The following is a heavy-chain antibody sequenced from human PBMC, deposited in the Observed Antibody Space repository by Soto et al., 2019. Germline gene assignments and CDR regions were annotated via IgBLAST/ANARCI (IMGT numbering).Heavy chain of an antibody. CDR1: SDSINSSGVY. D-gene: IGHD6-13*01. CDR2: LSYSGST. J-gene: IGHJ4*02. CDR3: CRVGDSWGGYFES. V-gene: IGHV4-39*01. Sequence: SESLALTCTVCSDSINSSGVYGGWIRQPPGKGLQWIGSLSYSGSTYYNPSLKSRVSISVDTSRNQFSLKLGSVTAADTAVYYCCRVGDSWGGYFESWGQGTLVTVSS.